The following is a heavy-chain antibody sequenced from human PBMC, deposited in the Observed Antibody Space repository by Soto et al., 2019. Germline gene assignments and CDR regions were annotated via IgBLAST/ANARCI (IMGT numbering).Heavy chain of an antibody. CDR2: IYYGGTT. CDR3: AREYAGFDI. Sequence: GGSLRLSCAASGFPVSDDHMSLVRQAPGKGPEWVSVIYYGGTTYYADSVQGRFTISRDKSKNTLYLQMNDLRADDTAVYYCAREYAGFDIWGQGTMVTVSS. CDR1: GFPVSDDH. J-gene: IGHJ3*02. V-gene: IGHV3-53*01.